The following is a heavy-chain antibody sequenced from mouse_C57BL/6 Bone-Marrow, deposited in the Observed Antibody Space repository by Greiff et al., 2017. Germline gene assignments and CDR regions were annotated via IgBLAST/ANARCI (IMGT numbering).Heavy chain of an antibody. J-gene: IGHJ4*01. V-gene: IGHV1-22*01. CDR3: ARDGYYSYAMDY. D-gene: IGHD2-3*01. CDR1: GYTFTDYN. CDR2: INPNNGGT. Sequence: EVKLMESGPELVKPGASVKMSCKASGYTFTDYNMHWVKQSHGKSLEWIGYINPNNGGTSYNQKFKGKATLTVNKSSSTAYMELRSLTSEDSAVYYCARDGYYSYAMDYWGQGTSVTVAS.